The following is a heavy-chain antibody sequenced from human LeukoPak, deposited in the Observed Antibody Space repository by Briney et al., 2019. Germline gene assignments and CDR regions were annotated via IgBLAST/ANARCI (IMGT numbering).Heavy chain of an antibody. CDR3: VRKNRDFNAAFDI. J-gene: IGHJ3*02. Sequence: GGSQRLSCAASGFTVSNNYMSWVRQAPGKGLEWVSISYSDSNTNYADPVKGRFTISRDTSQNTLSLQMNSLRAEDTAVYYCVRKNRDFNAAFDIWGQGTVVTVSS. CDR2: SYSDSNT. CDR1: GFTVSNNY. V-gene: IGHV3-53*01. D-gene: IGHD1-14*01.